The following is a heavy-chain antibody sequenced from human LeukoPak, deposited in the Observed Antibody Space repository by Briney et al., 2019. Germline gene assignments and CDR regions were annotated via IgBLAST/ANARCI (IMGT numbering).Heavy chain of an antibody. Sequence: GGSLRLSCVASGFTFSSYEMSWIRQAPGKGLEWISYITDDGETTYYGDSVRGRFVIPRDNAKNSLHLQLNSPGVQDTAVYYCVRKGNFDTWGQGTLVTVSS. CDR3: VRKGNFDT. CDR1: GFTFSSYE. J-gene: IGHJ4*02. V-gene: IGHV3-48*03. CDR2: ITDDGETT.